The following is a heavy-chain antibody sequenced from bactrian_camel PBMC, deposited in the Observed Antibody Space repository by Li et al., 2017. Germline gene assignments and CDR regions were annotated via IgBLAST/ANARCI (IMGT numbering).Heavy chain of an antibody. CDR2: IDSDGST. Sequence: QLVESGGGSVDAGGSLRLSCAASGYSSIVNCMGWYRQGIGEEREGVAAIDSDGSTSYADSVKGRFTISKDNAKNTLYLQMNRLKFEDTAMYYCAAALAVGNDCYDLLVLGANYWGQGTQVTVS. CDR1: GYSSIVNC. D-gene: IGHD5*01. V-gene: IGHV3S53*01. J-gene: IGHJ4*01. CDR3: AAALAVGNDCYDLLVLGANY.